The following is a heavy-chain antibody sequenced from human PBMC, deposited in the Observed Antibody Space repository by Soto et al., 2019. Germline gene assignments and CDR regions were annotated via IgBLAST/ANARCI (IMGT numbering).Heavy chain of an antibody. Sequence: GPTLVNPTQTLTLTGTFSGFSLTTSGGGVGWIRQPPGKALDWLALIYWDAAKRYSPSLRSRLTITKDTSKDQVVLTLTNMDPVETATYFCVHRGAIAAPATEGEYFHHWGQGTLVTVSS. CDR2: IYWDAAK. J-gene: IGHJ1*01. V-gene: IGHV2-5*02. CDR1: GFSLTTSGGG. CDR3: VHRGAIAAPATEGEYFHH. D-gene: IGHD6-25*01.